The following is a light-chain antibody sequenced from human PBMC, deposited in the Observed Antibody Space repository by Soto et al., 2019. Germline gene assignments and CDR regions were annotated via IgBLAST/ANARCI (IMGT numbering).Light chain of an antibody. CDR2: DVS. CDR3: SSYASGSTLV. J-gene: IGLJ2*01. CDR1: SSDVGGYNY. Sequence: QSVLTQPASVSGSPGQSITISCTGTSSDVGGYNYVSWYQQHPGKAPKLMIYDVSNRPSGVSNPFSGSKSGNTASLTISGLEAEDEADYYCSSYASGSTLVFGGGTKLPVL. V-gene: IGLV2-14*01.